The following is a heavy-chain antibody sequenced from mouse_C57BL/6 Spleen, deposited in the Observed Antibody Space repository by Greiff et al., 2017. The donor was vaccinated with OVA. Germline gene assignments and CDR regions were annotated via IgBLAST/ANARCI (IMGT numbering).Heavy chain of an antibody. J-gene: IGHJ1*03. CDR1: GYSITSGYY. V-gene: IGHV3-6*01. CDR2: ISYDGSN. D-gene: IGHD1-1*01. Sequence: EVKLVESGPGLVKPSQSLSLTCSVTGYSITSGYYWNWIRQFPGNKLEWMGYISYDGSNNYNPSLKNRISITRDTSKNQFFLKLNSVTTEDTATYYCARDRDYGSSYGYFDVWGTGTTVTVSS. CDR3: ARDRDYGSSYGYFDV.